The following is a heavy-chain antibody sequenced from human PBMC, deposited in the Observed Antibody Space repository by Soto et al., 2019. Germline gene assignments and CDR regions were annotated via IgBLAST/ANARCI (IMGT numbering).Heavy chain of an antibody. J-gene: IGHJ4*02. CDR2: INPNSGGT. D-gene: IGHD3-22*01. CDR3: ARAYYYDSSGYYDY. V-gene: IGHV1-2*02. CDR1: GYTFTGYY. Sequence: ASVKVSCKASGYTFTGYYMHWVRQAPGQGLEWMGWINPNSGGTNYAQKFQGRVTMTRDTSISTAYMELSRLRSDDTAVYYCARAYYYDSSGYYDYWGQGTLVTVSP.